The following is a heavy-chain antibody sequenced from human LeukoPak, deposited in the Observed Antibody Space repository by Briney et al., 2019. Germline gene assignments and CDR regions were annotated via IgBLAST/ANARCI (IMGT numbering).Heavy chain of an antibody. CDR1: GYSFTSYW. Sequence: GESLQISCQGSGYSFTSYWIGWVRQMPGKGLEWMGIIYPGDSDTRYSPSFQGQVTISADKSISTAYLQWSSLKASDTAMYYCASYSGSPGGAFDIWGQGTMVTVSS. D-gene: IGHD1-26*01. J-gene: IGHJ3*02. CDR2: IYPGDSDT. CDR3: ASYSGSPGGAFDI. V-gene: IGHV5-51*01.